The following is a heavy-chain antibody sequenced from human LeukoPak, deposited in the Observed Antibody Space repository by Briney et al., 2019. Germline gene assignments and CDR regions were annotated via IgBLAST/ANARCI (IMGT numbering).Heavy chain of an antibody. J-gene: IGHJ4*02. CDR1: GFTFSTYA. Sequence: PGGSLRLSCAASGFTFSTYAMSWVRQAPGRGLEWVSAISGSSDTTHYADSVKGRFTTSRDNSKNTLYLQMNSLRAEDTAVYYCANREGGYTYDPFDYWGQGTLVTVSS. V-gene: IGHV3-23*01. D-gene: IGHD5-18*01. CDR3: ANREGGYTYDPFDY. CDR2: ISGSSDTT.